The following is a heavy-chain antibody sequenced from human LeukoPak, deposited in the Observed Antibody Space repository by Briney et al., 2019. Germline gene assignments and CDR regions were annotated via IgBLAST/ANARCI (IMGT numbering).Heavy chain of an antibody. CDR1: GGSINSYY. J-gene: IGHJ4*02. CDR3: ARGQGFGED. D-gene: IGHD3-10*01. Sequence: SETLSLTCTVSGGSINSYYWSWIRQPPGKRLEWIAYMYFDGSSNYNPSLKGRVTIFLDTPKNQLSLKLTSATPADTAVYYCARGQGFGEDWGQGTLVTVSS. V-gene: IGHV4-59*01. CDR2: MYFDGSS.